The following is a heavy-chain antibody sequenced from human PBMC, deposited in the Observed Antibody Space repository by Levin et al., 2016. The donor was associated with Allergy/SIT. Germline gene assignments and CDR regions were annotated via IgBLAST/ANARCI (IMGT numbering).Heavy chain of an antibody. J-gene: IGHJ6*02. CDR3: AREEVSGYDPMGAYYYGMDV. CDR1: GDSVSSNSAA. CDR2: TYYRSKWYN. D-gene: IGHD5-12*01. Sequence: SETLSLTCAISGDSVSSNSAAWNWIRQSPSRGLEWLGRTYYRSKWYNDYAVSVKSRITINPDTSKNQFSLQLNSVTPEDTAVYYCAREEVSGYDPMGAYYYGMDVWGQGTTVTVSS. V-gene: IGHV6-1*01.